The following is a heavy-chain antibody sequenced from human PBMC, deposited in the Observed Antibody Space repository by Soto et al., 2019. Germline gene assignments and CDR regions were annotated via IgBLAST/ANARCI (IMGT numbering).Heavy chain of an antibody. CDR1: GGSISSGGYS. CDR2: IYHSGST. J-gene: IGHJ6*02. V-gene: IGHV4-30-2*01. CDR3: ARAHGYYYYYGMDV. Sequence: PSEPLSLTCAVSGGSISSGGYSWSWIRQPPGKGLEWIGYIYHSGSTYYNPSLKSRVTISVDRSKNQFSLKLSSVTAADTAVYYCARAHGYYYYYGMDVWGQGTTVTVSS.